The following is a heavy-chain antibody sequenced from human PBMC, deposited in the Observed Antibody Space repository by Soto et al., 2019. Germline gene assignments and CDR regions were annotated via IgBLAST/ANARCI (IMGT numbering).Heavy chain of an antibody. V-gene: IGHV4-59*01. CDR2: IFYSGST. Sequence: PSETLSLTCTVSGGSISNYYWSWIRQPPGRGLEWIGHIFYSGSTNYNPALKSRVTISVDTSKSQFSLKLSSVTAADTAVYYCARTRRHCSGGSCYSFWFDPWGQGTLVTVSS. CDR3: ARTRRHCSGGSCYSFWFDP. J-gene: IGHJ5*02. CDR1: GGSISNYY. D-gene: IGHD2-15*01.